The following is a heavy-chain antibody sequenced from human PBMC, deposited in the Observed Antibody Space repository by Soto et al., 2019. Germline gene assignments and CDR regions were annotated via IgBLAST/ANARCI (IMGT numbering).Heavy chain of an antibody. Sequence: SETLSLTCAVSGGSMRSYSYYWGWIRQPPGKGLEWIGSVYYSGSTYYNPSLQGRVTVSVDASKNQFSLQLSSVTAADTAIYYCAKHGVAERRYYFDFWGQGTLVTVSS. CDR1: GGSMRSYSYY. V-gene: IGHV4-39*01. D-gene: IGHD6-25*01. CDR3: AKHGVAERRYYFDF. J-gene: IGHJ4*02. CDR2: VYYSGST.